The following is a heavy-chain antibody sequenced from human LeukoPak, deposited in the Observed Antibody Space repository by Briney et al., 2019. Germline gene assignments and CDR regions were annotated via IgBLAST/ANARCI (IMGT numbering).Heavy chain of an antibody. V-gene: IGHV3-21*01. CDR1: GFTFSSYS. CDR2: ISSSSNYI. Sequence: GGSLRLSCAASGFTFSSYSMNWVRQAPGKGLGWVSSISSSSNYIYYADSVKGRFTISRDNAKNSLYPQMNSLRAEDTAVYYCARDLPYCSSTGCYVSWGQGILVTVSS. D-gene: IGHD2-2*01. J-gene: IGHJ5*02. CDR3: ARDLPYCSSTGCYVS.